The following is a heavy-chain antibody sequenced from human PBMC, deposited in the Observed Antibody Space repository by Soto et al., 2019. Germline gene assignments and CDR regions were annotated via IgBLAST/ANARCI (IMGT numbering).Heavy chain of an antibody. Sequence: GGSLRLSCAASGFTFSSYWMHWVRQAPGKGLVWVSRINSDGSSTSYADSVKGRFTISRDNAKNTLYLQMNSLRAEDTAVYYCARDYYDSRGYYYFDYWGQGTLVTVSS. CDR2: INSDGSST. J-gene: IGHJ4*02. CDR1: GFTFSSYW. D-gene: IGHD3-22*01. CDR3: ARDYYDSRGYYYFDY. V-gene: IGHV3-74*01.